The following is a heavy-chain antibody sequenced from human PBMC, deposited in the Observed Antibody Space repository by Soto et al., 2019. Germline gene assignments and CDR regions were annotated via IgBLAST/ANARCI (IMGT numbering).Heavy chain of an antibody. Sequence: AGSLRLSCAASGFTFSSYWMSWVRQAPGKGLEWVANIKQDGSEKYYVDSVKGRFTISRDNAKNSLYLQMNSPRAEDTAVYYCARDHPYYDFWRGYYRAYFDYWGQETLVTVSS. CDR2: IKQDGSEK. D-gene: IGHD3-3*01. CDR3: ARDHPYYDFWRGYYRAYFDY. J-gene: IGHJ4*02. V-gene: IGHV3-7*05. CDR1: GFTFSSYW.